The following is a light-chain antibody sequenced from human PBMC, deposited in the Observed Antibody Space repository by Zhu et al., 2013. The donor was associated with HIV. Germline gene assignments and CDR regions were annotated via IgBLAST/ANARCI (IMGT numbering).Light chain of an antibody. Sequence: IVLTQSPISLAVSLGERATINCKSSQSLLVFSDDGDSSDNYVAWYQQRPGQPPKLLIFWASTRESGVPNRFSGSGSGTDFTLSISNVQAEDVAVYYCQQCSDWPPTFGGGTKVEIK. CDR2: WAS. V-gene: IGKV4-1*01. CDR3: QQCSDWPPT. J-gene: IGKJ4*01. CDR1: QSLLVFSDDGDSSDNY.